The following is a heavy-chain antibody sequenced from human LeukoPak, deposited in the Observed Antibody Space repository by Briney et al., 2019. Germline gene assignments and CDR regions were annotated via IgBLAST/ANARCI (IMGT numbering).Heavy chain of an antibody. V-gene: IGHV3-53*01. CDR3: ALNYYGSGSYYNG. J-gene: IGHJ4*02. Sequence: GGSLRLSCAASGFTVSSNYMSWVRQAPGKGLEWVSVIYSGGSTYYADSVKGRFTISRDNSKNTLYLQMNSLRAEDTAVYYCALNYYGSGSYYNGWGQGTLVTVSS. D-gene: IGHD3-10*01. CDR1: GFTVSSNY. CDR2: IYSGGST.